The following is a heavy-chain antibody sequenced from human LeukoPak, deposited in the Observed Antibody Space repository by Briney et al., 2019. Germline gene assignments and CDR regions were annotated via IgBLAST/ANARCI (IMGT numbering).Heavy chain of an antibody. CDR3: ARWQYWDTGGYFGY. V-gene: IGHV4-31*03. J-gene: IGHJ4*02. D-gene: IGHD2-8*02. CDR2: IYYSGNT. Sequence: NPSETLSLTCTVSGGSISGGAYYWRWIRQHPGKGLEWIGYIYYSGNTYYNRSLQSRFTISVDTSNNQFSLKLSSVTAADTAVYYCARWQYWDTGGYFGYWGQGTLVTVSS. CDR1: GGSISGGAYY.